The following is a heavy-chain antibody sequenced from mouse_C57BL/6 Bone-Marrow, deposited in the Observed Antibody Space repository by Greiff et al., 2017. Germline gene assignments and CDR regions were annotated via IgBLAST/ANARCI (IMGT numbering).Heavy chain of an antibody. V-gene: IGHV1-55*01. Sequence: QVHVKQPGAELVKPGASVKMSCKASGYTFTSYWITWVKQRPGQGLEWIGDIYPGSGSTNYNEKFKSKATLPVDSASSTAYMQLSRLTSEDSAVYYCARGGLPDYYAMDYWGQGTSGTVSS. CDR1: GYTFTSYW. CDR2: IYPGSGST. CDR3: ARGGLPDYYAMDY. D-gene: IGHD2-2*01. J-gene: IGHJ4*01.